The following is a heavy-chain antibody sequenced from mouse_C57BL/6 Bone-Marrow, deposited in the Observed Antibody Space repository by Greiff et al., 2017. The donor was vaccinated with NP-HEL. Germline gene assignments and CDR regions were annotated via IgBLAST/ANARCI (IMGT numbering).Heavy chain of an antibody. Sequence: DVMLVESGEGLVKPGGSLKLSCAASGFTFSSYAMSWVRQTPEKRLEWVAYISSGGDYIYYADTVKGRFTISRDNARNTLYLQMSSLKSEDTAMYYCTRGTDWDGYYAMDYWGQGTSVTVSS. CDR2: ISSGGDYI. CDR1: GFTFSSYA. J-gene: IGHJ4*01. V-gene: IGHV5-9-1*02. D-gene: IGHD4-1*01. CDR3: TRGTDWDGYYAMDY.